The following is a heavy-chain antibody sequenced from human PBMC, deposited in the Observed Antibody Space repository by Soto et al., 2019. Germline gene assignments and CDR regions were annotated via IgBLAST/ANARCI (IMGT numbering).Heavy chain of an antibody. CDR3: VRGLFTGSPHSFY. CDR1: EFTFASYW. CDR2: IEGDGSEK. V-gene: IGHV3-7*05. D-gene: IGHD1-26*01. J-gene: IGHJ4*02. Sequence: PGGSLRLSCTASEFTFASYWMTWVRQAPGRGLEWVANIEGDGSEKDYVDTVKGRFTVSRDNAKRSLYLHMNGLRVEDTAVYYCVRGLFTGSPHSFYWGQGTLVTVSS.